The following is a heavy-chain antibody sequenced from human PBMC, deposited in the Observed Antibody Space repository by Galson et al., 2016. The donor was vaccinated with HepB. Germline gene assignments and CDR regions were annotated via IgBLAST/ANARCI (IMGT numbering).Heavy chain of an antibody. D-gene: IGHD6-19*01. CDR2: LSASGGNT. CDR1: GFTFSNFS. V-gene: IGHV3-23*01. J-gene: IGHJ4*02. CDR3: VKETPNSGAPEFDY. Sequence: SLRLSCAASGFTFSNFSLSWVRQAPGKGLEWVSSLSASGGNTWYAESVKGRFTISRDNSKNTVYLEMNSLRAEDTAVYFCVKETPNSGAPEFDYWGRGTLVAVSS.